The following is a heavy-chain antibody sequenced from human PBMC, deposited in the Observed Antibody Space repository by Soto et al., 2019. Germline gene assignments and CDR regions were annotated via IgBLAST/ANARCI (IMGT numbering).Heavy chain of an antibody. CDR2: ISYDGSNK. CDR3: AKEGGYSSVTYYFEY. J-gene: IGHJ4*02. V-gene: IGHV3-30*18. D-gene: IGHD6-19*01. CDR1: GFTFSSYG. Sequence: PVGSLRLSCAASGFTFSSYGMHWVRHAPGKGLEWVAVISYDGSNKYYADSVKGRLTISRDNSKNTLYLQMNSLRAEDTAVYYCAKEGGYSSVTYYFEYWGQGTLVNLS.